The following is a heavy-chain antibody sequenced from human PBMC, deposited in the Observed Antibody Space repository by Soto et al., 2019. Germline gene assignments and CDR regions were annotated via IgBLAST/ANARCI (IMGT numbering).Heavy chain of an antibody. V-gene: IGHV1-18*04. CDR1: GYTFTSYG. CDR3: ARGVGYDFWSGYYFDY. CDR2: ISAYNGNA. Sequence: ASVKVSCKASGYTFTSYGISWVRQAPEQGLEWMGWISAYNGNANYAQKLQGRVTMTTDTSTSTAYVELRSLRSDDTAVYYCARGVGYDFWSGYYFDYWGQGTLVTVSS. J-gene: IGHJ4*02. D-gene: IGHD3-3*01.